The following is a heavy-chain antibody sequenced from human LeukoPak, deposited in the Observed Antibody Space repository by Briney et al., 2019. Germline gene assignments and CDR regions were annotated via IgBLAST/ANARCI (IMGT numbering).Heavy chain of an antibody. D-gene: IGHD6-19*01. CDR3: ARPSGYSSGWYDY. CDR1: GYTFTGYY. Sequence: ASVKVSCKASGYTFTGYYMHWVRQAPGQGLEWMGWINPNSGGTNYAQKFQGWVTMTRDTSISTAYMELSRLRSDDTAVYYCARPSGYSSGWYDYWGQGTLVTVSS. V-gene: IGHV1-2*04. J-gene: IGHJ4*02. CDR2: INPNSGGT.